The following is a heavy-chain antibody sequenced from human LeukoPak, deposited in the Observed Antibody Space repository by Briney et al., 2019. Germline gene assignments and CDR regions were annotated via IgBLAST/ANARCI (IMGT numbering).Heavy chain of an antibody. J-gene: IGHJ4*02. CDR3: AKDREIVGATTETFDY. V-gene: IGHV3-30*02. D-gene: IGHD1-26*01. Sequence: QPGGSLRLSCAASGFTFSGYGVHWVRQAPGKGLEWVAFIRYDGSNKYYADSVKGRFTISRDNFKNTLYLQMNSLRAEDTAVYYCAKDREIVGATTETFDYWGQGTLVTVSS. CDR2: IRYDGSNK. CDR1: GFTFSGYG.